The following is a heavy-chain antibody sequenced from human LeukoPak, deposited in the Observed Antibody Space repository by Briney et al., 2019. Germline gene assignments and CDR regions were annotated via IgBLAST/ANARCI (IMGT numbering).Heavy chain of an antibody. CDR1: GFTFSSYS. CDR3: ARDIYGSGSYYAY. V-gene: IGHV3-21*01. J-gene: IGHJ4*02. Sequence: GGSLRLSCAASGFTFSSYSMNWVRQAPGKGLEWVSSISSSSSYIYYADSVKGRFTISRDNAKNSLYLQMNSLRAEDTAVYYCARDIYGSGSYYAYWGQGTLVTVSS. D-gene: IGHD3-10*01. CDR2: ISSSSSYI.